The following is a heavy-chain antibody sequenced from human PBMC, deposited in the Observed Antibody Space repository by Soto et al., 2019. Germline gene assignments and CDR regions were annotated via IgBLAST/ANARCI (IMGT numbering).Heavy chain of an antibody. Sequence: PRGSPRLSFAAPEFTFSSYGMHWVRQAPGKGLERVAVIWYDGSNKYYADSVKGRFTISRDNSKNTPYLQMNSLRAEDTAVYYCARDRDSSSYDAFDIWGQGTLVTVSS. CDR3: ARDRDSSSYDAFDI. J-gene: IGHJ3*02. CDR2: IWYDGSNK. CDR1: EFTFSSYG. D-gene: IGHD6-13*01. V-gene: IGHV3-33*01.